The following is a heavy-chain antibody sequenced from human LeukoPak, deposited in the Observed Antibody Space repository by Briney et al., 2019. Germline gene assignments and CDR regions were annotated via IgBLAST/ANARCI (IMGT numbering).Heavy chain of an antibody. J-gene: IGHJ4*02. CDR3: ARGRRYNGNWYYFDY. D-gene: IGHD1-14*01. CDR2: IKEDGSES. CDR1: EFPFSNYW. V-gene: IGHV3-7*01. Sequence: GGSLRLSCAASEFPFSNYWMNWVRQAPGEGREWVANIKEDGSESNYVDSVKGRFTISRDNAESSLDLQMNNLRSEDTAIYYCARGRRYNGNWYYFDYWGQGTLVTVSS.